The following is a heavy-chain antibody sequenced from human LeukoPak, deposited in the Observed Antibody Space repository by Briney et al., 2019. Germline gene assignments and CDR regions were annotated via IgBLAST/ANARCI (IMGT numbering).Heavy chain of an antibody. D-gene: IGHD1-1*01. CDR2: IYTSGST. Sequence: SETLSLTCTVSGGSISSYYWSWIRQPAGKGLEWIGRIYTSGSTNYNPSLKSRVTMSVDTPKNQFSLKLSSVTAADTAVYYCASSGTLAPPAYWGQGTLVTVSS. V-gene: IGHV4-4*07. CDR1: GGSISSYY. J-gene: IGHJ4*02. CDR3: ASSGTLAPPAY.